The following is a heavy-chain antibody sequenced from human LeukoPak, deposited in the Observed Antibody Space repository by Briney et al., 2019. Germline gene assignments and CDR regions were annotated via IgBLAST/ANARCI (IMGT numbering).Heavy chain of an antibody. CDR2: MKYDGSEK. Sequence: GGSLRLSCAASGFTFSSYWMSWVRQAPGKGLEWVANMKYDGSEKYYVDSVKGRFTISRDNAKNSLYLQMNSLRAEDTAVYYCARDDSSGYYYVSFDYWGQGTLVTVSS. V-gene: IGHV3-7*01. J-gene: IGHJ4*02. D-gene: IGHD3-22*01. CDR3: ARDDSSGYYYVSFDY. CDR1: GFTFSSYW.